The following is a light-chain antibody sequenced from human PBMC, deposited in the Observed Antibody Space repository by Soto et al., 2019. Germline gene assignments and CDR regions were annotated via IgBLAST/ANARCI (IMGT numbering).Light chain of an antibody. CDR2: DIS. V-gene: IGKV3-11*01. CDR1: HRITRD. J-gene: IGKJ4*01. Sequence: EIVLTQSPATLSLSPGDRATLSCRASHRITRDLVWYQHKPGQAPRLVIYDISQRAGDIPARFSGSGSGTDFTLTVSSLEPEDFGIYYCQQRSDWPWAFGPGTKVEIK. CDR3: QQRSDWPWA.